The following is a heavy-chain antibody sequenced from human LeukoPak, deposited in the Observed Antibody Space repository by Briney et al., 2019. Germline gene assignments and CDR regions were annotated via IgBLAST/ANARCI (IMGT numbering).Heavy chain of an antibody. Sequence: GGALRLSCAASGFTFSSYSMNWVRQAPGKGLEWVSSISSSSSYIYYADSVKGRFTISRDNAKNSLYLQMNSLRAEDTAVYYCARDHYGSRSAFDIWGQGTMVTVSS. CDR1: GFTFSSYS. D-gene: IGHD3-10*01. V-gene: IGHV3-21*01. CDR3: ARDHYGSRSAFDI. CDR2: ISSSSSYI. J-gene: IGHJ3*02.